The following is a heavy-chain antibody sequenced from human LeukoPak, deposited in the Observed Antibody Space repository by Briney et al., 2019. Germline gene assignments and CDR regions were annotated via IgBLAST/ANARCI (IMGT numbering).Heavy chain of an antibody. D-gene: IGHD2-15*01. V-gene: IGHV3-7*01. CDR1: GFSFSNHY. CDR3: VRDGRAGVEGTARLFDS. Sequence: GGSLRLSCAASGFSFSNHYMRWIRQAPGKGLEWVANINEDGSNKWHLDSVKGRFTLSRDNAKTSLYLTMHSLSAEDTAVYYCVRDGRAGVEGTARLFDSWGQGTLVTVSS. J-gene: IGHJ4*02. CDR2: INEDGSNK.